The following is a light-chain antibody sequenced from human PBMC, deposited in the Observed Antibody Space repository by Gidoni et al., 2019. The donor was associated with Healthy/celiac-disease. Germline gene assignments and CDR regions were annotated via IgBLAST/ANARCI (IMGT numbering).Light chain of an antibody. CDR1: QSIRSD. V-gene: IGKV1-39*01. CDR3: QQSYSTPYT. CDR2: AAS. Sequence: DIQMTQSPSSLSASVGDRVTITCRASQSIRSDLNWYQQKPGKAPKLLIYAASRLQSGVPSRFSGSGSGTDFTLTISSLQPEDFATYYCQQSYSTPYTFGQGTKLEIK. J-gene: IGKJ2*01.